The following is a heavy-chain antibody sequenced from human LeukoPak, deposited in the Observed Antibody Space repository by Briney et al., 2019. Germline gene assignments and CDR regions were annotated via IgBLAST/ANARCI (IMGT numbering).Heavy chain of an antibody. D-gene: IGHD1-26*01. CDR2: ITASGGDT. CDR1: GSTFNNYA. J-gene: IGHJ4*02. CDR3: AKGSSPSRPYYFDY. Sequence: GGSLRLSCAACGSTFNNYAMSWVRQAPGKGLEWISAITASGGDTYHADSVKGRFTISRDNSKSTLYLQMHRLRAEDTAVYYCAKGSSPSRPYYFDYWGQGTLVTVSP. V-gene: IGHV3-23*01.